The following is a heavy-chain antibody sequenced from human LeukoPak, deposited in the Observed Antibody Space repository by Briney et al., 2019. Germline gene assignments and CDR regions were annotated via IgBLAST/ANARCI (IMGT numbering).Heavy chain of an antibody. D-gene: IGHD3-10*01. CDR1: GFTFSDYY. V-gene: IGHV3-11*04. Sequence: GGSLRLSCAASGFTFSDYYMSWIRRAPGKGLEWVSYISSSGSTIYYADSVKGRFTISRDNAKNSLYLQMNSLRAEDTAVYYCARTPISVVRGVTTFYFDYWGQGTLVTVSS. CDR2: ISSSGSTI. J-gene: IGHJ4*02. CDR3: ARTPISVVRGVTTFYFDY.